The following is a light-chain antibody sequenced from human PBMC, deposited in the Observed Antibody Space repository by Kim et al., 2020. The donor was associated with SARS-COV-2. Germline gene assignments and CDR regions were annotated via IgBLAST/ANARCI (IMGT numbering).Light chain of an antibody. CDR1: SSDVGGYDY. J-gene: IGLJ1*01. CDR3: ISYTTTGTHV. Sequence: QSALTQSASVSGSPGQSITFYCTGTSSDVGGYDYVSWYQQHPGKAPRLIIYNVNNRPSGVSLRFSGSKSGNTASLTISGLQAEDEGDYYCISYTTTGTHVFGTGTKVTVL. V-gene: IGLV2-14*01. CDR2: NVN.